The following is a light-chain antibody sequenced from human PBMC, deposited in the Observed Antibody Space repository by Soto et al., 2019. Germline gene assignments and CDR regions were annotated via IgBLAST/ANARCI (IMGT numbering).Light chain of an antibody. CDR3: QQRSSWPWT. CDR1: QSVSSN. J-gene: IGKJ1*01. V-gene: IGKV3-15*01. CDR2: GAS. Sequence: EIVMTQSPATLSVSPGERSTLSCMASQSVSSNLAWYQQKPGQAPRLLIYGASTRATGITARFSGSGSGTEFTLTISSLQSEDFAVYYCQQRSSWPWTFGPGTQVDIK.